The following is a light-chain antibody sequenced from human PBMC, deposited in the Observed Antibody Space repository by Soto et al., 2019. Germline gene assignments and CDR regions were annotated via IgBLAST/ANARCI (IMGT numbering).Light chain of an antibody. CDR2: DAS. Sequence: EIVFTQSPCTLSLSPFERSTLSCRASQSVGNYFTWYQQKPGQAPRLLIYDASKRAAGIPARFSGSGSGTDFTLTISSLEPEDFAVYYCQQRIDSITFGQGTRLEIK. CDR3: QQRIDSIT. V-gene: IGKV3-11*01. CDR1: QSVGNY. J-gene: IGKJ5*01.